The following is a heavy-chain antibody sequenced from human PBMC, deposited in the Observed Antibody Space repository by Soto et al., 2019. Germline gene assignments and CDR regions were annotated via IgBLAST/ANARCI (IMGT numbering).Heavy chain of an antibody. CDR1: GDSISSSSYY. D-gene: IGHD3-22*01. J-gene: IGHJ4*02. CDR2: IYYSGST. V-gene: IGHV4-39*01. Sequence: PSETLSLTCTVSGDSISSSSYYWGWIRQPPGKGLEWIGSIYYSGSTYYNPSLKSRVTISVDTSKNQFSLKLNSVTAADTAVYYCARLSRSSSSGYYHGRLDYWGQGTLVTVSS. CDR3: ARLSRSSSSGYYHGRLDY.